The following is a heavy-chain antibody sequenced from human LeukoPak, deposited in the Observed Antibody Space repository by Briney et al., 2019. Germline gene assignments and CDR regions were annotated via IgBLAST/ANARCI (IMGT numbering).Heavy chain of an antibody. CDR1: GVTFSTYN. CDR2: ISSDSSTI. CDR3: ARDRCSSGSCYFDY. D-gene: IGHD2-15*01. Sequence: GGSLRLSCVASGVTFSTYNMNWVRQAPGKGLEWVSHISSDSSTIYYADSVKGRFTISRDNAKNSLCLQMNSLRNEDTAVYYCARDRCSSGSCYFDYWGQGTLVTVSS. J-gene: IGHJ4*02. V-gene: IGHV3-48*02.